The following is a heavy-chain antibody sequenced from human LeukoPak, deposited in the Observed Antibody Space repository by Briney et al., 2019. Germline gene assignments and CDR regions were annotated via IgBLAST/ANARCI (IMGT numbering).Heavy chain of an antibody. CDR2: ISAYNGNT. CDR1: GYTFTSYG. J-gene: IGHJ6*03. D-gene: IGHD3-10*01. Sequence: GASVKVSCKASGYTFTSYGISWVRQAPGQGLGWMGWISAYNGNTNYAQKLQGRVTMTTDTSTSTAYMELRSLRSDDTAVYYCARDGGLLWFGELSRYYYYYMDVWGKGTTVTVSS. CDR3: ARDGGLLWFGELSRYYYYYMDV. V-gene: IGHV1-18*01.